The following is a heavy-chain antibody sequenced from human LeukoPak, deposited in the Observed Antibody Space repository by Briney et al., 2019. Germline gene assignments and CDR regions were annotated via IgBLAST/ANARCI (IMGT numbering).Heavy chain of an antibody. J-gene: IGHJ6*02. Sequence: ASVKVSCKASGYTFTDFGITWVRQAPGQGLEWMGIINASGGGTRYAQKFQGRVTMTRDTSTNTVYMEMSSLRSEDTAVYYCARDPDYGDYGRGDYYYGMDVWGQGTTVIVSS. D-gene: IGHD4-17*01. CDR1: GYTFTDFG. V-gene: IGHV1-46*01. CDR3: ARDPDYGDYGRGDYYYGMDV. CDR2: INASGGGT.